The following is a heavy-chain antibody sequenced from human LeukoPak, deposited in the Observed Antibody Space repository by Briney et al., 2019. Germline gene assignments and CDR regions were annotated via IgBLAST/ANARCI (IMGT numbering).Heavy chain of an antibody. D-gene: IGHD6-19*01. V-gene: IGHV1-18*01. Sequence: VASVKVSCKTSGYPFTKWEINWVRQAAGQGLEWLGWVHPDNGNTNYAQKLQGRVTMTADTSTSTAYMELRSLRSDDTAVYYCARDEGIAVAGLDYWGQGTLVTVSS. CDR1: GYPFTKWE. J-gene: IGHJ4*02. CDR2: VHPDNGNT. CDR3: ARDEGIAVAGLDY.